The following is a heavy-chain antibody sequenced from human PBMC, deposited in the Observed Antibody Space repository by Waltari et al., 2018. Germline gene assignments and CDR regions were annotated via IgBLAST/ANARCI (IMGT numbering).Heavy chain of an antibody. V-gene: IGHV3-30*18. CDR2: ISSDGSGK. D-gene: IGHD1-26*01. CDR3: AKAGGIYNYPLDP. CDR1: GSPFNNYG. J-gene: IGHJ5*02. Sequence: QVEESGGGVVQPGGSLRLAWVASGSPFNNYGMHWVRQAPGKGLEWLAVISSDGSGKYYADSVKGRFTMSRDNSKNTVYLQMNSLRPEDTAVYYCAKAGGIYNYPLDPWGQGTLVTVSS.